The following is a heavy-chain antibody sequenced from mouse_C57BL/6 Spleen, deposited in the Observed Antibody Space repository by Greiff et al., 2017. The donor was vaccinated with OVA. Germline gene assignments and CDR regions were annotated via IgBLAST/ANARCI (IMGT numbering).Heavy chain of an antibody. CDR3: AAHDYGVFDY. CDR2: IDPSDSYT. CDR1: GYTFTSYW. D-gene: IGHD2-4*01. V-gene: IGHV1-59*01. J-gene: IGHJ2*01. Sequence: QVHVKQPGAELVRPGTSVKLSCKASGYTFTSYWMHWVKQRPGQGLEWIGVIDPSDSYTNYNQKFKGKATLTVDTSSSTAYMQLSSLTSEDSAVYYCAAHDYGVFDYWGQGTTLTVSS.